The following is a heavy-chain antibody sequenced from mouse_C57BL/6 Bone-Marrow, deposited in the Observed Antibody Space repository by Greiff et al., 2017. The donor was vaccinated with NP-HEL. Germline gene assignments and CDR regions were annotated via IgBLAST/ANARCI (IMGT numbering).Heavy chain of an antibody. CDR3: ARHFSYWYGSPLRYFDV. J-gene: IGHJ1*03. D-gene: IGHD1-1*01. Sequence: EVQLVESGGGLVQPGGSLKLSCAASGFTFSDYYMYWVRQTPEKRLEWVAYISNGGGSTYYPDTVKGRFTISRDNAKNTLYLQMSRLKSEDTAMYYCARHFSYWYGSPLRYFDVWGTGTTVTVSS. CDR2: ISNGGGST. V-gene: IGHV5-12*01. CDR1: GFTFSDYY.